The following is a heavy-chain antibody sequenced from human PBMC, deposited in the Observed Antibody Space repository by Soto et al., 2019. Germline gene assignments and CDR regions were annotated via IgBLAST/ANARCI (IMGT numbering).Heavy chain of an antibody. D-gene: IGHD3-3*02. CDR1: GGTFSTSA. V-gene: IGHV1-69*12. CDR2: IMPVFATP. CDR3: ARDKDRQQLGGNYYYILDV. Sequence: QVQLVQSGAEVKKPGSSVKVSCKASGGTFSTSAISWVRQAPGQGLEWVGGIMPVFATPDYAQKFQGRVTITADEGTTTAYLELTGLRTDDTAVYYCARDKDRQQLGGNYYYILDVWGHGTAIPVSS. J-gene: IGHJ6*02.